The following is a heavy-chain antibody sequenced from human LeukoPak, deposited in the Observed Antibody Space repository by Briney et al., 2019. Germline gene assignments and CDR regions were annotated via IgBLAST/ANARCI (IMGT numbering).Heavy chain of an antibody. V-gene: IGHV4-39*01. D-gene: IGHD6-13*01. CDR1: GGSISSSSYY. CDR2: IYYSGST. CDR3: ARGRGSIAAAGTFDP. Sequence: PSETLSLTCTVSGGSISSSSYYWGWIRQPPGKGLEWIGSIYYSGSTYYNPSLKSRVTISVDTSKNQFSLKLSSVTAADTVVYYCARGRGSIAAAGTFDPWGQGTLVTVSS. J-gene: IGHJ5*02.